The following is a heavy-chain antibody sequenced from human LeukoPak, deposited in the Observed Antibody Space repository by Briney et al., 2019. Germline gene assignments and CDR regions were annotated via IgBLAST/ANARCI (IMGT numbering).Heavy chain of an antibody. CDR1: GGSFSGYY. J-gene: IGHJ5*02. CDR2: INYSGNT. CDR3: ASIVGVTNWFDP. Sequence: PSETLTLTCAVYGGSFSGYYWSWIRQPPGKGLEWIGEINYSGNTNYNPSLKRRVTILVDTYKNQFSLKLSSVTAADTAVYYCASIVGVTNWFDPWGQGTLVTVSS. V-gene: IGHV4-34*01. D-gene: IGHD1-26*01.